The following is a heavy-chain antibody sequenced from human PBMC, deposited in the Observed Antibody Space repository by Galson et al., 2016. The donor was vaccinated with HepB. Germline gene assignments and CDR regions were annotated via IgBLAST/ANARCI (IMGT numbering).Heavy chain of an antibody. CDR2: ISYDGNIK. Sequence: SLRLSCAASGFIFSNYDIHWVRQAPGKGLEWVAAISYDGNIKYYMDSVKGRFTISRDKSRNTVYLQMNSLSADDTGVYYCARDLYYETDAFEFWGQGTLVTVSS. CDR3: ARDLYYETDAFEF. V-gene: IGHV3-30-3*01. CDR1: GFIFSNYD. J-gene: IGHJ4*02. D-gene: IGHD3-3*01.